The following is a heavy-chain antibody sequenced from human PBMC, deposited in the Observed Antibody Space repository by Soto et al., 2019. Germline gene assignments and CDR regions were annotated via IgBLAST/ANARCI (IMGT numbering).Heavy chain of an antibody. CDR3: ARDRVAGIWGDAFDI. CDR1: GYTFTNHG. D-gene: IGHD3-16*01. J-gene: IGHJ3*02. CDR2: INPYNANT. V-gene: IGHV1-18*04. Sequence: ASVRVSCKTSGYTFTNHGIDWVRQAPGQGLEWMGWINPYNANTNYAQKLQGRVPMTTDTSTSTAYMDLRSLTSDDTAVYYCARDRVAGIWGDAFDIWGQGTMVTVSS.